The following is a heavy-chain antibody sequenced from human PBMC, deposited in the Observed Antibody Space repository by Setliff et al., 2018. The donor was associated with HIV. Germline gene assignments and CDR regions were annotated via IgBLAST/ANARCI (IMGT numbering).Heavy chain of an antibody. Sequence: ASVKVSCKASGGTFSSYAISWVRQAPGQGLEWMGIINPTDDTTTYAQNFEGRVTMTRDTSTSTAYMELSSLRSEDTAVYYCARVHEYSNYALHFFDYWGQGTLVTVSS. V-gene: IGHV1-46*01. CDR2: INPTDDTT. CDR3: ARVHEYSNYALHFFDY. CDR1: GGTFSSYA. J-gene: IGHJ4*02. D-gene: IGHD4-4*01.